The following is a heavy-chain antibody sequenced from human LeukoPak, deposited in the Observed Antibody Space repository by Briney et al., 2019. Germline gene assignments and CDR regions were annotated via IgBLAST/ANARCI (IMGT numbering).Heavy chain of an antibody. D-gene: IGHD3-22*01. V-gene: IGHV3-7*01. CDR1: GFTLSSYW. J-gene: IGHJ4*02. CDR3: ARVRIDYYDSSGSVDY. Sequence: GGSLRLSCAASGFTLSSYWMSWVRQAPGKGLEWVANIKQDGREKYYVDSVKGRVTISRDNAKNSLCLQINSVRAEWTCVFYCARVRIDYYDSSGSVDYWGQGTMASVSS. CDR2: IKQDGREK.